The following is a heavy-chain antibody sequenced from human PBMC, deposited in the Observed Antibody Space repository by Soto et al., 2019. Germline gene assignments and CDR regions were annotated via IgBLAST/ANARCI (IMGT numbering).Heavy chain of an antibody. D-gene: IGHD6-6*01. Sequence: VASVKVSCKASGYTFTSYGISWVRQAPGQGLEWMGWISAYNGNTNYAQKLQGRVTMTTDTSTSTAYMELRSLRSDDTAVYYCAREASIAARRVYYYYMDVWGKGTTVTVSS. J-gene: IGHJ6*03. CDR3: AREASIAARRVYYYYMDV. CDR2: ISAYNGNT. V-gene: IGHV1-18*01. CDR1: GYTFTSYG.